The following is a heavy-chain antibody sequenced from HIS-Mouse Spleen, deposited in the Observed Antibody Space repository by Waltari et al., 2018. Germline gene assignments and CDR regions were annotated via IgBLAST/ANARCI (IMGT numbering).Heavy chain of an antibody. CDR1: GYTFTSYE. CDR2: VNPNSGNT. J-gene: IGHJ4*02. V-gene: IGHV1-8*01. D-gene: IGHD4-4*01. CDR3: ARGHDYSNYFDY. Sequence: QVQLVQSGAEVKKPGASVKVSGKASGYTFTSYEINWVRQAAGQGLEWMGWVNPNSGNTGYAQKFQGRVTMTRNTSISTAYMELSSLRSEDTAVYYCARGHDYSNYFDYWGQGTLVTVSS.